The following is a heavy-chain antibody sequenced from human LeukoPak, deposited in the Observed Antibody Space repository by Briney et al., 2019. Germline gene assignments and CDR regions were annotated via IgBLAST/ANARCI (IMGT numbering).Heavy chain of an antibody. J-gene: IGHJ4*02. CDR1: GYTFTGYY. D-gene: IGHD6-13*01. CDR3: ARDSPRYSSIWKFDY. CDR2: INPNSGGT. Sequence: ASVKVSCKASGYTFTGYYMNWVRQAPGQGLEWMGWINPNSGGTNYAQKFQGRVTMPRATSISTAYMELSRLRSDATAVYYCARDSPRYSSIWKFDYWGQGTLVTVSS. V-gene: IGHV1-2*02.